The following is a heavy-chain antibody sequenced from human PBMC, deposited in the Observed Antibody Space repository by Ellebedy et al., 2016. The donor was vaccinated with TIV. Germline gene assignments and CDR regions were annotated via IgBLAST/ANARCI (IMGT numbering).Heavy chain of an antibody. CDR3: ARDMHGGNHAAFDY. V-gene: IGHV3-11*06. CDR1: GFTFSDYY. Sequence: PGGSLRLSCAASGFTFSDYYMSWIRQAPGKGLEWVSYISTSSSYTNYAASVKGRFTISRDDAKNSLYLQMNSLRAEDTAVYYCARDMHGGNHAAFDYWGQGTLVTVSS. D-gene: IGHD4-23*01. CDR2: ISTSSSYT. J-gene: IGHJ4*02.